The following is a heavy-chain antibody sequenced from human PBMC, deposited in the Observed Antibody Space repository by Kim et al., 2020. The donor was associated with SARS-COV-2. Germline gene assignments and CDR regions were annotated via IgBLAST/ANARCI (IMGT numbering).Heavy chain of an antibody. CDR2: ISYDGSNK. J-gene: IGHJ6*02. CDR3: AKKSLRGGGYDYAYYYYGMDV. V-gene: IGHV3-30*18. Sequence: GGSLRLSCAASGFTFSSYGMHWVRQAPGKGLEWVAVISYDGSNKYYADSVKGRFTISRDNSKNTLYLQMNSLRAEDTAVYYCAKKSLRGGGYDYAYYYYGMDVWGQGTTVTVSS. D-gene: IGHD5-12*01. CDR1: GFTFSSYG.